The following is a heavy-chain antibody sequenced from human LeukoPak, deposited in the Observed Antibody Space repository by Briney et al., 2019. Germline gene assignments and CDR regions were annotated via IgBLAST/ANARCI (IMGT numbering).Heavy chain of an antibody. D-gene: IGHD3-10*01. J-gene: IGHJ5*02. V-gene: IGHV5-51*01. CDR2: IYPGDSDT. Sequence: GESLKISCKGSGYSFTSYWIGWVRQMPGKGLEWMGIIYPGDSDTRYSPSFQGQVTISADKSISDAYLQWSSLKASDTAMYYCARRNYYGSGSYYMWFDPWGQGTLVTVSS. CDR3: ARRNYYGSGSYYMWFDP. CDR1: GYSFTSYW.